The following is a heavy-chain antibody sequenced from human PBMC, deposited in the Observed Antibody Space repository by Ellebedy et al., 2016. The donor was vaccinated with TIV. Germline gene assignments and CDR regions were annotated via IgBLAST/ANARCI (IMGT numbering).Heavy chain of an antibody. CDR3: ARVGGYNYGFSHGD. Sequence: MPSETLSLTCTVSGGSISTGGYYWSWIRQHPGKGLEWIGYIYYSGSTYCNPSLKSRVTISVDTSNNQFFLKVNSVTAADTAVYYCARVGGYNYGFSHGDWGQGTLVTVSS. CDR2: IYYSGST. V-gene: IGHV4-31*03. CDR1: GGSISTGGYY. D-gene: IGHD5-18*01. J-gene: IGHJ4*02.